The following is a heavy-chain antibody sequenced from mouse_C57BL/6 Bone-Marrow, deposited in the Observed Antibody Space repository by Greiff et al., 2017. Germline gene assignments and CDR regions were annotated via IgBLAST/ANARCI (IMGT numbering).Heavy chain of an antibody. Sequence: VQLQQSGPGLVQPSQSLSITCTVSGFSLTSSGVHWVRQSPGKGLEWLGVLWSGGSTDYNAAVISRLSISKDNSKSQVFFKMNSLQADDTAIYYCARIYDGYYVWFAYWGQGTLVTVSA. J-gene: IGHJ3*01. D-gene: IGHD2-3*01. CDR2: LWSGGST. CDR1: GFSLTSSG. CDR3: ARIYDGYYVWFAY. V-gene: IGHV2-2*01.